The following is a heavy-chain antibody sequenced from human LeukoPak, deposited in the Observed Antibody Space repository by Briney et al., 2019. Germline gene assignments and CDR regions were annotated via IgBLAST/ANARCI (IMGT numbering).Heavy chain of an antibody. Sequence: ASVKVSCKASGYTFTNYGVSWVRQAPGQGLEWMGWISGYNGYTNYAQKFQFRVTMTTDTSTSTAYMELRSLTSDDTAVYYCAGGVVINRFYYYYMDXXXKGTTVTVSS. J-gene: IGHJ6*03. CDR1: GYTFTNYG. D-gene: IGHD3-3*01. CDR2: ISGYNGYT. V-gene: IGHV1-18*01. CDR3: AGGVVINRFYYYYMDX.